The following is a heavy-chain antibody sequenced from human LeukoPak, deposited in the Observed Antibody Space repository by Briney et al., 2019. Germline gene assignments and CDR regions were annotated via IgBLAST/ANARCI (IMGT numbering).Heavy chain of an antibody. CDR3: ARVDGTAPTTTYDYGMGV. D-gene: IGHD1-26*01. Sequence: PSGTLSLTCAVSGGSISSNNWWSWVGQPPGKGLEWIGEIHHSGSTNHNPSLKSRVTILVDKSKNQFSLKLSSVTAADTAVYYCARVDGTAPTTTYDYGMGVWGQGTTVTVSS. CDR1: GGSISSNNW. CDR2: IHHSGST. J-gene: IGHJ6*02. V-gene: IGHV4-4*02.